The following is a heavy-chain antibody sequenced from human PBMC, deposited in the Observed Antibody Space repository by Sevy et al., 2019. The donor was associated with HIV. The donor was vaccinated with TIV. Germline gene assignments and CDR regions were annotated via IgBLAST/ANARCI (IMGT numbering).Heavy chain of an antibody. J-gene: IGHJ5*02. Sequence: GASLRLSCAASGFTFSSYWMSWVRQAPGKGLEWVANIKQDGIEKYYVDSLKGRFTISRDNPKNSLFLQMNSLRADDTAVYYWARDGCRSGGGGCYSGSWWFDPWGQGTLVTVSS. CDR3: ARDGCRSGGGGCYSGSWWFDP. D-gene: IGHD2-15*01. CDR2: IKQDGIEK. CDR1: GFTFSSYW. V-gene: IGHV3-7*03.